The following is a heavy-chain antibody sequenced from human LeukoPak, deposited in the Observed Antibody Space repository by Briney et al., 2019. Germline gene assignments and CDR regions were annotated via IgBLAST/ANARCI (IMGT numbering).Heavy chain of an antibody. J-gene: IGHJ3*02. V-gene: IGHV3-33*06. CDR1: GFTFSSYG. D-gene: IGHD2-21*01. CDR3: AKDLAPRPHAFDI. Sequence: QPGGSLRLSCAASGFTFSSYGMHWVRQAPGKGLEWVAVIWYDGSNKYYADSVKGRFTISRDNSKNTLYLQMNSLRAEDTAVYYCAKDLAPRPHAFDIWGQGQWSPSLQ. CDR2: IWYDGSNK.